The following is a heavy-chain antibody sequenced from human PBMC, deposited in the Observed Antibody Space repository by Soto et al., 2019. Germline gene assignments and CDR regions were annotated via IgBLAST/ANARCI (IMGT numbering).Heavy chain of an antibody. V-gene: IGHV3-53*01. CDR2: IYSGGST. Sequence: PGGSLRLSCAASGFTVSSNYMSWVRQAPGKGLEWVSVIYSGGSTFYADSVKGRFTISRDNSKNTVYLQMNRMRAEDTAVYYCAREWPHLDCWGQGTLVTVS. J-gene: IGHJ4*02. CDR3: AREWPHLDC. CDR1: GFTVSSNY.